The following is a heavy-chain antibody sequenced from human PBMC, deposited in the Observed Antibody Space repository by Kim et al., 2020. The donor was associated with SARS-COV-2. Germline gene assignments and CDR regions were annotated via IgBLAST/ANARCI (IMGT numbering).Heavy chain of an antibody. CDR2: IYYSGST. J-gene: IGHJ6*02. V-gene: IGHV4-59*08. D-gene: IGHD2-21*02. CDR1: GGSISSYY. Sequence: SETLSLTCTVSGGSISSYYWSWIRQPPGKGLEWIGYIYYSGSTNYNPSLKSRVTISVDTSKNQFSLKLSSVTAADTAVYYCAGGTVVTPSGPYYYYGMDVWGQGTTVTVSS. CDR3: AGGTVVTPSGPYYYYGMDV.